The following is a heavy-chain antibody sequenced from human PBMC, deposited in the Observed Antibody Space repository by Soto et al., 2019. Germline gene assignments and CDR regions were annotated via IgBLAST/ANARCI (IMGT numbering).Heavy chain of an antibody. D-gene: IGHD6-19*01. CDR3: AKRYSSAWEAGMDV. CDR1: GFAFSNFH. V-gene: IGHV3-23*01. CDR2: IGGAGNDI. J-gene: IGHJ6*02. Sequence: EMQVLESGGGLVQPGGSLRLSCAASGFAFSNFHMNWVRQAPGKGLQWVSTIGGAGNDIHYADSVKGRFTVSRDNSKNTLLLQMDGLRDDDTAIYYCAKRYSSAWEAGMDVWGRGITVTVSS.